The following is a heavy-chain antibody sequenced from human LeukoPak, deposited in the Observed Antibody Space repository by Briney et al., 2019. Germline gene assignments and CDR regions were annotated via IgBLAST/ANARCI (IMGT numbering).Heavy chain of an antibody. CDR1: GYTFTSYD. CDR3: ARDGGWVAGRGSGYYYYYMDV. CDR2: MNPNSGNT. Sequence: GASVKVSCKASGYTFTSYDINWVRQATGQGLEWMGWMNPNSGNTGYAQKFQGRVTITRNTSISTAYMELSGLRSEDTAVYYCARDGGWVAGRGSGYYYYYMDVWGKGTTVTVSS. D-gene: IGHD6-6*01. V-gene: IGHV1-8*03. J-gene: IGHJ6*03.